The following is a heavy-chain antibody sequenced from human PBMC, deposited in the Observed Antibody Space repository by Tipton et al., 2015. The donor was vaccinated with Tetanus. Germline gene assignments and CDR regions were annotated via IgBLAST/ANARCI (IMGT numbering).Heavy chain of an antibody. Sequence: QSGPEVKKPGASVKVSCKASGDPISHYGLSWVRQAPGQGLEWMGWINPKTGNPVYGQGFTGRFVFSLDTSVTTAYLEIDNLKTADTAMYFCARIFGDAFDLWGQGTMVTVSS. CDR1: GDPISHYG. CDR2: INPKTGNP. CDR3: ARIFGDAFDL. D-gene: IGHD3-10*01. V-gene: IGHV7-4-1*01. J-gene: IGHJ3*01.